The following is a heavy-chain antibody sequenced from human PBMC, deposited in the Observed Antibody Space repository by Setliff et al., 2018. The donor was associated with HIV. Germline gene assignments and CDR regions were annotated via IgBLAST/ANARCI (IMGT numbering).Heavy chain of an antibody. V-gene: IGHV3-23*01. J-gene: IGHJ6*02. CDR2: ISGSGIST. CDR3: AREPHELRYFDWLLYPAYYYYGMDV. D-gene: IGHD3-9*01. CDR1: GFTFSSHA. Sequence: GESLKISCAASGFTFSSHAMTWVRQAPGQGLEWVSIISGSGISTYYADSVKGRFTISRDNSRNMLYLQMNSLRAEDTAVYYCAREPHELRYFDWLLYPAYYYYGMDVWGQGTTVTVSS.